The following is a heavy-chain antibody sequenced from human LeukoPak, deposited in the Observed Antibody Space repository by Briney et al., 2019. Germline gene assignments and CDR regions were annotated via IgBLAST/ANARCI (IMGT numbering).Heavy chain of an antibody. CDR2: IYISGII. J-gene: IGHJ3*02. Sequence: SETLSLTCTVSGDSISSYYWSWIRQPAGKGLEWIGRIYISGIINYNPSLKSRVTMSVDTSKNQLSLKLSSVTAADTGIYYCARRGIGAAGKGAFDIWGQGTMVTVSS. V-gene: IGHV4-4*07. D-gene: IGHD6-13*01. CDR3: ARRGIGAAGKGAFDI. CDR1: GDSISSYY.